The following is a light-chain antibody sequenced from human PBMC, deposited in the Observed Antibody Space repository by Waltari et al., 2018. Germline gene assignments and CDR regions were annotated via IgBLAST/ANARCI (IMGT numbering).Light chain of an antibody. CDR3: QQSYTIPYT. V-gene: IGKV1-39*01. Sequence: DIQMTQSPSSLSASVGDRVTITCRASQTIYTYLHWYQHNPGKAPKLLISTASTLHNGVPSRFSGSASGTDFSLTISSLQPEDFATYYCQQSYTIPYTFGQGTRLDIK. CDR2: TAS. CDR1: QTIYTY. J-gene: IGKJ2*01.